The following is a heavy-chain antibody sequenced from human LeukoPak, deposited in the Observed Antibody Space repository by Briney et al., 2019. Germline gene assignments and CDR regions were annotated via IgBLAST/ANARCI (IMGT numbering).Heavy chain of an antibody. CDR1: GFTFCNNY. Sequence: PGGSLRLSCTAPGFTFCNNYMNWVRQAPGKGRGWVSLIYSGGSTYYRDSVKGRFNISRDKSKNTLYLQINSLRAENTAVYYCARDTPGIAASVNGGWGQGTLVTVSS. CDR2: IYSGGST. V-gene: IGHV3-66*01. J-gene: IGHJ4*02. CDR3: ARDTPGIAASVNGG. D-gene: IGHD6-13*01.